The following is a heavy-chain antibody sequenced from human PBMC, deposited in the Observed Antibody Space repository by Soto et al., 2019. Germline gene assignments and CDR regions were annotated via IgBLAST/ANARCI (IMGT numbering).Heavy chain of an antibody. D-gene: IGHD1-7*01. CDR3: AKDRNYPRDQFHY. V-gene: IGHV3-23*01. CDR2: ISANGQGI. Sequence: GGSLRLSCAASGFTFSTYALSWVRQAPGKGLEWVSAISANGQGIYYADSVRGRFTISRDNSKNTIFLHMDSLRAEDTAVYYCAKDRNYPRDQFHYWGQGTQVTVSS. CDR1: GFTFSTYA. J-gene: IGHJ4*02.